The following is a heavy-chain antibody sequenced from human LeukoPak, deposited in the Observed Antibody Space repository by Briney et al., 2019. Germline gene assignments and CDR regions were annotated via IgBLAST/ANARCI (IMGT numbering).Heavy chain of an antibody. CDR3: AKDLTGSFHFDY. D-gene: IGHD1-26*01. CDR2: ISWNSGSI. J-gene: IGHJ4*02. CDR1: GFTFDDYA. Sequence: AGRSLRLSCAASGFTFDDYAMHWVRQAPGKGLEWVSGISWNSGSIGYADSVKGRFTISRDNAKNSLYLQMNSLRAEDTALYYCAKDLTGSFHFDYWGQGTLVTVSS. V-gene: IGHV3-9*01.